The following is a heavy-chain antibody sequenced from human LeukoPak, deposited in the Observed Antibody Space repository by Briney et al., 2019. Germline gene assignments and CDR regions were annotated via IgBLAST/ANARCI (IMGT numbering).Heavy chain of an antibody. V-gene: IGHV3-21*01. CDR1: GFTFSIYS. D-gene: IGHD5-12*01. CDR2: ISGSSSYI. CDR3: ARTKGYSGYDPFDY. J-gene: IGHJ4*02. Sequence: GGSLRLSCAVSGFTFSIYSMNGVRQAPGKGLEWVSSISGSSSYIYYADSVKGRFTISRDNAKNSLYLQMNSLRAEDTAVYYCARTKGYSGYDPFDYWGQGTLVTVSS.